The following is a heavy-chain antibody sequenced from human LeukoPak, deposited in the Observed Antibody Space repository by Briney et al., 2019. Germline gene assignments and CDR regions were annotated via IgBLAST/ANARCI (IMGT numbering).Heavy chain of an antibody. CDR2: IKQGGGNV. CDR3: VREVHATYYY. J-gene: IGHJ4*03. Sequence: PGGSLRLSCAASGFTFSGYWMAWVRQAPGKGLEWVASIKQGGGNVYYVDSVMGRFTISRDNDHNSLYLQMNSLRADDTAMYYCVREVHATYYYWGQGNPGTVSS. V-gene: IGHV3-7*05. CDR1: GFTFSGYW. D-gene: IGHD4/OR15-4a*01.